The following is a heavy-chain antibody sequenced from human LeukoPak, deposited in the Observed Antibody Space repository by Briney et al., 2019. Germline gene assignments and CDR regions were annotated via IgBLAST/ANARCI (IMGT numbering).Heavy chain of an antibody. D-gene: IGHD3-3*01. Sequence: SETLSLTCTVSGGSISSYYWSWIRQPPGKGLEWIGYIYYSGSTNYNPSLKSRVTISVDTSKNQFSLKLSSVTAADTAVYYCARSGSRYDFWSGYYNDYWGQGTLVTVSS. CDR2: IYYSGST. CDR1: GGSISSYY. CDR3: ARSGSRYDFWSGYYNDY. V-gene: IGHV4-59*08. J-gene: IGHJ4*02.